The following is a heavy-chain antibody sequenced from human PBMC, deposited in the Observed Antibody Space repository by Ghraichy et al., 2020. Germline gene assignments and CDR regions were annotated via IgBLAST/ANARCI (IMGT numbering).Heavy chain of an antibody. CDR3: AKSFLLYDPYFDY. D-gene: IGHD1-26*01. Sequence: GGSLRLSCAASGFTFSSSAMSWVRQAPGKGLEWVSTISGSGDITYYADSVRGRFTISRDNSKNTLYLQMNSLRAEDTALYYCAKSFLLYDPYFDYWGQGTLVTVSS. CDR1: GFTFSSSA. J-gene: IGHJ4*02. V-gene: IGHV3-23*01. CDR2: ISGSGDIT.